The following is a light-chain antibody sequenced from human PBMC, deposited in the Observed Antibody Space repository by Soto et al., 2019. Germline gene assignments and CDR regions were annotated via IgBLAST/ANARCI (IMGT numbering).Light chain of an antibody. V-gene: IGKV1-39*01. Sequence: DIQMTQSPSSLSASVGDGVTITCRASQSISSYLNWYQQKPGKAPKLLIYAASSLQSGVPSRFSGSGSGTDFTLTISSLQPEDFATYYCQQSYSTSMYTFGQGTKLEIK. CDR2: AAS. CDR3: QQSYSTSMYT. CDR1: QSISSY. J-gene: IGKJ2*01.